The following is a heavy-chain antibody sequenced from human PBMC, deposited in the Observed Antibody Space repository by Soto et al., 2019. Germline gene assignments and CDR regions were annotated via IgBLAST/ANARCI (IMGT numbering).Heavy chain of an antibody. CDR2: IYPGDSDT. D-gene: IGHD3-10*01. Sequence: GESLKISCKGSGYSFTSYWIGWVRQMPGKGLEWMGIIYPGDSDTRYSPSFQGQVTISADKSISTAYLQWSSLKASDTAMYYCARHGFSQISRDAFDIWGQGTMVTVSS. CDR1: GYSFTSYW. CDR3: ARHGFSQISRDAFDI. J-gene: IGHJ3*02. V-gene: IGHV5-51*01.